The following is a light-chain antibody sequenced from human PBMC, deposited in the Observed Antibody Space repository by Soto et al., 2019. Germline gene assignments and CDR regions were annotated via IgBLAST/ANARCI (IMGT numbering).Light chain of an antibody. CDR1: SSNIGNNA. J-gene: IGLJ1*01. Sequence: QPVLTQPPSVSEAPRQRVTISCSGSSSNIGNNAVNWYQQLPGTAPKLLIYYDNLRPSGVPDRISGSKSGTSASLAISGLQSDDEADYYCAAWDDSLNGRVFGTGTKLTVL. V-gene: IGLV1-36*01. CDR2: YDN. CDR3: AAWDDSLNGRV.